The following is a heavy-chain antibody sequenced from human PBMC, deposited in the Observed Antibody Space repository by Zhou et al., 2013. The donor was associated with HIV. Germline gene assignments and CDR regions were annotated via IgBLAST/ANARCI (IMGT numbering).Heavy chain of an antibody. J-gene: IGHJ5*02. V-gene: IGHV1-69*05. CDR1: GGTFSSYA. CDR2: IIPIFGTA. Sequence: QVQLVQSGAEVKKPGSSVKVSCKASGGTFSSYAIGWVRQAPGQGLEWMGGIIPIFGTANYAQKFQGRVTITTDESTSTAYMDLTSLRSEDTAVYYCARGDLLPAAIGGVNWFDPWGQGTLVTVSS. CDR3: ARGDLLPAAIGGVNWFDP. D-gene: IGHD2-2*01.